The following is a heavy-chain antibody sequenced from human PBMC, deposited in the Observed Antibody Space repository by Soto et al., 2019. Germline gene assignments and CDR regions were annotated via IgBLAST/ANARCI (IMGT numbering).Heavy chain of an antibody. Sequence: GEALKISCKGSGYSFTSYWIGWGRQMPGKGLGWMGIIYPGDSDTRYSTSFEGQVTISDDKSISTAFLPRSRLKASDPAQYYCARSGESGGYDEYYFDYWGQGTLVTVSS. CDR3: ARSGESGGYDEYYFDY. CDR1: GYSFTSYW. D-gene: IGHD3-22*01. J-gene: IGHJ4*02. V-gene: IGHV5-51*01. CDR2: IYPGDSDT.